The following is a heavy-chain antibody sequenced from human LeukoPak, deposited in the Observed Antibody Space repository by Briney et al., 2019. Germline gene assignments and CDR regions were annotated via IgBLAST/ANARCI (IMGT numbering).Heavy chain of an antibody. CDR3: AREGRIVVVPAAILYYGMDV. J-gene: IGHJ6*02. Sequence: ASVKVSCKASGYTFTSYYMHRVRQAPGQGLEWMGIINPSGGSTSYAQKFQGRVTMTRDTSTSTVYMELSSLRSEDTAVYYCAREGRIVVVPAAILYYGMDVWGQGTTVTVSS. CDR1: GYTFTSYY. CDR2: INPSGGST. D-gene: IGHD2-2*01. V-gene: IGHV1-46*01.